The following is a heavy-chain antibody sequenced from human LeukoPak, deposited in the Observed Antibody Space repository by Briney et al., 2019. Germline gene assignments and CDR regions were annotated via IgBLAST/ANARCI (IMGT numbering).Heavy chain of an antibody. D-gene: IGHD5-12*01. Sequence: ASVKVSCKASGYTFTSYGISWVRQAPGQGLEWMGWISAYNGNTNYAQKLQGRVTMTTDTSTSTAYMELRSLRSDDTAVYYCATGLATTIFGLPVAFQQDYWGQGTLVTVSS. CDR2: ISAYNGNT. CDR3: ATGLATTIFGLPVAFQQDY. V-gene: IGHV1-18*01. J-gene: IGHJ4*02. CDR1: GYTFTSYG.